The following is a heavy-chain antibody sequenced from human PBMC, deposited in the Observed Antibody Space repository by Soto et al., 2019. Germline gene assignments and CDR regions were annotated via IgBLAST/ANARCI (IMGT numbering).Heavy chain of an antibody. V-gene: IGHV5-51*01. D-gene: IGHD2-2*02. J-gene: IGHJ4*02. Sequence: GESLKISCQGSGYSFTTYWIGWVRQMPGKGLEWMGIIYPGDSDTRYSPSFQGQVTISADKSISTAYLQWSSLKASDTAIYYCATGGYCSDTTCYNFFDYWGQGTLVTVSS. CDR3: ATGGYCSDTTCYNFFDY. CDR2: IYPGDSDT. CDR1: GYSFTTYW.